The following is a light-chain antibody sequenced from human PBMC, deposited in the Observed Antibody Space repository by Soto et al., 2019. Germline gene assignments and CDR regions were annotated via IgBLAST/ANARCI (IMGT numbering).Light chain of an antibody. CDR3: SSYTSSNTVV. J-gene: IGLJ2*01. CDR1: SSDVGGYNY. V-gene: IGLV2-14*01. Sequence: QSALTQPASVSGSPGQSITISCTGTSSDVGGYNYVSWYQQHPGKAPKLMIYDVTIRPSGISNHFSGSKSGNTASLTISGLQAEDEADYYCSSYTSSNTVVFGGGTKVTVL. CDR2: DVT.